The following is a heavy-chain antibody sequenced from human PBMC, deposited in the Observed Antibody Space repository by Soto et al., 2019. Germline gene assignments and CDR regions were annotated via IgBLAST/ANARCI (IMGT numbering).Heavy chain of an antibody. D-gene: IGHD2-15*01. CDR2: INPNSGGT. V-gene: IGHV1-2*04. CDR3: ARGVVVAATPPFFDY. J-gene: IGHJ4*02. CDR1: GYTFTGYY. Sequence: EASVKVSCKASGYTFTGYYMHWVRQAPGQGLEWMGWINPNSGGTNYAQKFQGWVTMTRDTSISTAYMELSRLRSDDTAVYYCARGVVVAATPPFFDYWGQGTLVTVSS.